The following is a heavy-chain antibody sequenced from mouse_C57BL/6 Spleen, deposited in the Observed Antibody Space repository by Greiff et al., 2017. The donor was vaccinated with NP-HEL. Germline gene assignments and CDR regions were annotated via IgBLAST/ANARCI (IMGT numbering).Heavy chain of an antibody. J-gene: IGHJ4*01. V-gene: IGHV1-5*01. CDR2: IYPGNSDT. Sequence: EVQLQQSGTVLARPGASVKMSCKTSGYTFTSYWMHWVKQRHGQGLEWIGAIYPGNSDTSYNQKFKGKAKLTAVTSASTAYMELSSLTNEDSAVYYCTREGGYDLDYYAMDYWGQGTSVTVSS. CDR3: TREGGYDLDYYAMDY. CDR1: GYTFTSYW. D-gene: IGHD2-2*01.